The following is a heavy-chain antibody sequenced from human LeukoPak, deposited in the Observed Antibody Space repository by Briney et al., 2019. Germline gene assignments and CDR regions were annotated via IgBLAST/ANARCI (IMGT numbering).Heavy chain of an antibody. V-gene: IGHV4-4*07. Sequence: PSETLSLTCTVSGGTFSSYYWTWIRQPAGKGLEWIGRIYYSGTTNYSPSLESRVTMSLDTSKNRFSLSLSSVTAADTAVYYCARDRLGATGHWRIDVWGRGTLVTVSS. CDR3: ARDRLGATGHWRIDV. CDR1: GGTFSSYY. J-gene: IGHJ2*01. CDR2: IYYSGTT. D-gene: IGHD1-26*01.